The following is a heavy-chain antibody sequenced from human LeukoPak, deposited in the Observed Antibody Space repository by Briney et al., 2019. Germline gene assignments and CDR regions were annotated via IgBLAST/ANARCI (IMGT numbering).Heavy chain of an antibody. CDR1: GFTFTDYW. D-gene: IGHD3-22*01. CDR2: IKEDGSVT. CDR3: ARDERSGHYVY. V-gene: IGHV3-7*01. Sequence: PGGSLRLSCAVSGFTFTDYWMTWLRQAPGRGLKWVANIKEDGSVTQHADSVRGRFTISRDNAKNSVYLQMSSLKAEDSAVYYCARDERSGHYVYWGQGILVTVSS. J-gene: IGHJ4*02.